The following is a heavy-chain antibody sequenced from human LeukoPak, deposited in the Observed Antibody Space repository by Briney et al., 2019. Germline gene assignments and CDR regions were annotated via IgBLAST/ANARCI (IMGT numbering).Heavy chain of an antibody. J-gene: IGHJ4*02. CDR3: AKDHDSSEVPHDFDY. Sequence: GGSLRLSCAASGFTFSSYGIHWVRQAPGKGLEWVAVISNDGSNKYYADSVKGRFTISRDNSKNTLYLQMNSLRAEDTAVYYCAKDHDSSEVPHDFDYWGQGTLVTVSS. CDR1: GFTFSSYG. V-gene: IGHV3-30*18. CDR2: ISNDGSNK. D-gene: IGHD3-22*01.